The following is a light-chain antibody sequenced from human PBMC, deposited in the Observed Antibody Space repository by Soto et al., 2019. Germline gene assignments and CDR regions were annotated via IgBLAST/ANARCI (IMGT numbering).Light chain of an antibody. J-gene: IGKJ1*01. V-gene: IGKV3-20*01. Sequence: EVELTQSPGTVSLSAGERATLFCRASQSVSSSNLAWYQQKRCQAPRLLIYDTSPRATGIPDRFSGSGSGTDFTLTIRRLEPEDFAVYHCQQYGASPWTFGQGTKVEV. CDR3: QQYGASPWT. CDR2: DTS. CDR1: QSVSSSN.